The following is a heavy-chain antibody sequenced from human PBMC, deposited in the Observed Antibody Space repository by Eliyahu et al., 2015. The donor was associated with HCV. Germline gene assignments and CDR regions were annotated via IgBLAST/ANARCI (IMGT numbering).Heavy chain of an antibody. CDR2: IXQDGSGK. Sequence: EVQLVESGGGLVQPGGSLRLPCAASGFTFSTSGMXWVRQSPGKGLEWVANIXQDGSGKYYVDSVKGRFTISRDNAKNSLYLQMNSLRAEDTAVYYXARDRPTRPGGQGTLVTVSS. V-gene: IGHV3-7*01. D-gene: IGHD4-17*01. CDR3: ARDRPTRP. J-gene: IGHJ4*02. CDR1: GFTFSTSG.